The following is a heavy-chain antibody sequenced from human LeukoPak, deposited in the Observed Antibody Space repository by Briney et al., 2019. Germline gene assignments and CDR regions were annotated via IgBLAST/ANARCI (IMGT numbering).Heavy chain of an antibody. D-gene: IGHD6-19*01. CDR3: AKERNLEIAVAGTIFDH. CDR2: IYTGGST. J-gene: IGHJ4*02. CDR1: GFTVSNNY. Sequence: GGSLRLSCAASGFTVSNNYMGWVRQAPGKGLEWVSVIYTGGSTNYADSVKGRFTISRDNSKNMIYLEMNSLRAEGTAVYYCAKERNLEIAVAGTIFDHWGQGALVTVSS. V-gene: IGHV3-66*01.